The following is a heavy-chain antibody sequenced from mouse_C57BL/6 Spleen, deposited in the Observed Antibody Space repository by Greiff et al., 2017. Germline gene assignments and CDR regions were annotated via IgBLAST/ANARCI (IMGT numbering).Heavy chain of an antibody. V-gene: IGHV1-42*01. Sequence: VHVKQSGPELVKPGASVKISCKASGYSFTGYYMNWVKQSPEKSLEWIGEINPSTGGTTYNQKFKAKATLTVDKSSSTAYMQLKSLTSEDSAVYYCARLRGNYDYWGQGTTLTVSS. CDR3: ARLRGNYDY. CDR1: GYSFTGYY. CDR2: INPSTGGT. D-gene: IGHD2-1*01. J-gene: IGHJ2*01.